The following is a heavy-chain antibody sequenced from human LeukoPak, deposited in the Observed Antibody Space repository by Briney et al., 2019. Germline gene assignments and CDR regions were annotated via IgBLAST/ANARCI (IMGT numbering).Heavy chain of an antibody. CDR3: ARDPSSGWYRAFDY. Sequence: GGSLRLSCAASGFTFRSYWMHWVRQAPGKGLVWVSRVNSDGSSTSYADSVKGRFTISRDNAKNTLYLQMNSLRAEDTAVYYCARDPSSGWYRAFDYWGQGTLVTVSS. J-gene: IGHJ4*02. D-gene: IGHD6-19*01. CDR2: VNSDGSST. CDR1: GFTFRSYW. V-gene: IGHV3-74*01.